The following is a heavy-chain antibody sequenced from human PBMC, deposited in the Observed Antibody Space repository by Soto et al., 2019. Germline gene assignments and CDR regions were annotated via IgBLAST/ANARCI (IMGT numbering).Heavy chain of an antibody. CDR2: IYYSGST. CDR1: GGSISSSSYY. CDR3: ATQMADSCSSTSCSFYAFDI. V-gene: IGHV4-39*01. J-gene: IGHJ3*02. D-gene: IGHD2-2*01. Sequence: SETLSLTCTVSGGSISSSSYYWGWIRQPPGKGLEWIGSIYYSGSTYYNPSLKSRVTISVDTSKNQFSLKLSSVTAADTAVYYCATQMADSCSSTSCSFYAFDIWGQGTMVTVSS.